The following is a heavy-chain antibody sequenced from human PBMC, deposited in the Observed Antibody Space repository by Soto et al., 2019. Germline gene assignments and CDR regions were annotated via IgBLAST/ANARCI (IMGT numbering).Heavy chain of an antibody. CDR2: ITIRTGSV. Sequence: GGSLRLSCEASGFTISECSMNWVRQTPGKGLEWLAYITIRTGSVHYADSVRGRFTISADIAENSVILQMNGLRDENSAVYFCVRDRDLYRDMFHADLWGQGTLVTVSS. V-gene: IGHV3-48*02. D-gene: IGHD3-10*02. J-gene: IGHJ4*01. CDR3: VRDRDLYRDMFHADL. CDR1: GFTISECS.